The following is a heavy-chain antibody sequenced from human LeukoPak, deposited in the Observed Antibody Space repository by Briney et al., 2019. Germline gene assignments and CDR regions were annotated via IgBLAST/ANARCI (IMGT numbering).Heavy chain of an antibody. CDR2: IRSSGNTI. Sequence: GGSLRLSCAASGFTFSSYNMNWVRQAPGKGLEWVSYIRSSGNTIYYADSVKGRFTISRDNAKNSVYLQMNSLRDEDTAVYYCARYGSYPEAFDCWGQGTLVTVSS. CDR1: GFTFSSYN. CDR3: ARYGSYPEAFDC. V-gene: IGHV3-48*02. J-gene: IGHJ4*02. D-gene: IGHD1-26*01.